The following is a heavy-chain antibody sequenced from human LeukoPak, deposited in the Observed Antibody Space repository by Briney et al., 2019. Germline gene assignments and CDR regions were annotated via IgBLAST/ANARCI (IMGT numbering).Heavy chain of an antibody. V-gene: IGHV1-2*06. Sequence: ASVKDSCKASGYTFTGYYMHWVRQAPGQGLEWMGRINPNSGGTNYAQKFQGRVTMTRDTSISTAYMELSRLRSDDTAVYYCARRRAAAGTFDPWGQGTLVTVSS. CDR1: GYTFTGYY. CDR2: INPNSGGT. J-gene: IGHJ5*02. CDR3: ARRRAAAGTFDP. D-gene: IGHD6-13*01.